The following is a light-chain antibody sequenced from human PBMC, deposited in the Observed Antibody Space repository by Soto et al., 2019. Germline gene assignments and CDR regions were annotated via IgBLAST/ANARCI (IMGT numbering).Light chain of an antibody. Sequence: IQLTQSPSSLSASVGDRVTITCRASQGISSYLAWFQQKPGKAPKLLIYAASTLQSGVPSRFSGSGSGTDFTLMISSLQPEDFATYYCQQLNSYPITFGQGTRLEI. J-gene: IGKJ5*01. CDR2: AAS. CDR3: QQLNSYPIT. CDR1: QGISSY. V-gene: IGKV1-9*01.